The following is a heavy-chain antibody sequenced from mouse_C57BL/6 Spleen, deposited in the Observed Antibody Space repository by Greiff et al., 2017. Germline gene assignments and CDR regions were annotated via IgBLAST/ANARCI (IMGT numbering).Heavy chain of an antibody. CDR2: INPGSGGT. J-gene: IGHJ2*01. Sequence: VQLQESGAELVRPGTSVKVSCKASGYAFTNYLIEWVKQRPGQGLEWIGVINPGSGGTNYNEKVKGKATLTADKSSSTAYLQLSSLTSEDSAVYFCARRVDYYGSRLFDYWGQGTTLTVSS. D-gene: IGHD1-1*01. V-gene: IGHV1-54*01. CDR1: GYAFTNYL. CDR3: ARRVDYYGSRLFDY.